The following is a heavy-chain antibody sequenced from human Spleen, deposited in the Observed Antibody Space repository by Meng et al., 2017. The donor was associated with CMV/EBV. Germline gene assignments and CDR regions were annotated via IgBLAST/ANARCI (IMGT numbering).Heavy chain of an antibody. CDR1: GFTLSNYG. V-gene: IGHV3-30*02. J-gene: IGHJ4*02. Sequence: GGSLRLSCVMSGFTLSNYGMHWVRQAPGKGLEWVAFIRSDGSNTYYADSVKGRFTISRDNSKNTLYLQMTSLRAEDTAVYYCANRYSGYEDVWYFDYWGQGTLVTVSS. D-gene: IGHD5-12*01. CDR2: IRSDGSNT. CDR3: ANRYSGYEDVWYFDY.